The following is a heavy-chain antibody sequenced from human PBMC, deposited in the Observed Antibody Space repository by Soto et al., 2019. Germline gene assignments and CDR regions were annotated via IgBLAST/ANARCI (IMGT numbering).Heavy chain of an antibody. CDR1: GYTFTSYA. CDR3: ARTDCSSTSCYFGGVYYYMDV. V-gene: IGHV1-3*01. D-gene: IGHD2-2*01. Sequence: GASVKVSCKASGYTFTSYAMHWVRQAPGQRLEWMGWINAGNGNTKYSQKFQGRVTITRDTSASTAYMELSSLRSEDTAVYYCARTDCSSTSCYFGGVYYYMDVWGKGTTVTVSS. CDR2: INAGNGNT. J-gene: IGHJ6*03.